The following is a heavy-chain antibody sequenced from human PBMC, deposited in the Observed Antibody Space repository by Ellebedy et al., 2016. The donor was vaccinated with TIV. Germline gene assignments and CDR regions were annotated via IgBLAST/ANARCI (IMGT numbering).Heavy chain of an antibody. CDR2: IYYSGST. CDR1: GGSFSGYY. V-gene: IGHV4-34*01. J-gene: IGHJ4*02. D-gene: IGHD1-26*01. CDR3: ARHKQSGATSVPYYFDY. Sequence: SETLSLXXAVYGGSFSGYYWTWIRQPPGKGLEWIGSIYYSGSTYYNPSLKSRVTTSVDTSKNQFSLMLNSVTAADTAVYYCARHKQSGATSVPYYFDYWGQGTLVTVSS.